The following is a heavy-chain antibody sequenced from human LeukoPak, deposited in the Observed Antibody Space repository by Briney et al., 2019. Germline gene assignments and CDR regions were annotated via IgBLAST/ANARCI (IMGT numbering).Heavy chain of an antibody. CDR2: IHYSGST. CDR1: GVSISNYY. CDR3: ARVSGYSYGYSFDY. V-gene: IGHV4-59*01. D-gene: IGHD5-18*01. Sequence: KASETLSLTCTVSGVSISNYYWSWIRQPPGKGLEWIGYIHYSGSTSYNPSLKSRVTISVDASKNQFSLKLSSVTAADTAVYYCARVSGYSYGYSFDYWGQGTLVTVSS. J-gene: IGHJ4*02.